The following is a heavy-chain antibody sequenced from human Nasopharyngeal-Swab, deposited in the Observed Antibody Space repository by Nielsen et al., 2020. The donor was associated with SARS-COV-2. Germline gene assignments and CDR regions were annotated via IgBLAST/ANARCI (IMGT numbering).Heavy chain of an antibody. V-gene: IGHV4-59*08. CDR3: ARHISIYRWSYQYYAMDV. D-gene: IGHD3-9*01. Sequence: SETLSLTCSVSGGSITNYYWSWVRQSPGKGLEWIGSVFHSGSTKYNPSLKSRLSISVDTSQRQFSLRLRSVTAADTAVYYCARHISIYRWSYQYYAMDVWGQGTTVIVAS. J-gene: IGHJ6*02. CDR1: GGSITNYY. CDR2: VFHSGST.